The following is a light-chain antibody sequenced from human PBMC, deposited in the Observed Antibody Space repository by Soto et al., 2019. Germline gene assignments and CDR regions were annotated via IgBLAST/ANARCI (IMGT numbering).Light chain of an antibody. V-gene: IGLV2-11*01. J-gene: IGLJ3*02. CDR3: CSYAGRTTFK. CDR1: SSDVGGYNY. CDR2: DVN. Sequence: QSALTQPRSVSGSPGQSVTISCTGTSSDVGGYNYVSWYQQHPGKAPKLMIYDVNKRPSGVPDRFSGSKSGNTASLTISGLKAEDEAYYYCCSYAGRTTFKFGGGTKVTVL.